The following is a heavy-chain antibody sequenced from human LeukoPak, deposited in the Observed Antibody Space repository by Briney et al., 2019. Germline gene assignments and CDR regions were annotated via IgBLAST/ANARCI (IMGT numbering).Heavy chain of an antibody. CDR3: ARGWATTGSKTPFDY. Sequence: ASVKVSCKASGYTFTSYAMHWVRQAPGQRLEWMGWINAGNGNTKYSQEFQGRVTITRDTSASTAYMELSGLRSEDMAVYYCARGWATTGSKTPFDYWGQGTLVTVSS. J-gene: IGHJ4*02. CDR2: INAGNGNT. V-gene: IGHV1-3*03. CDR1: GYTFTSYA. D-gene: IGHD4-17*01.